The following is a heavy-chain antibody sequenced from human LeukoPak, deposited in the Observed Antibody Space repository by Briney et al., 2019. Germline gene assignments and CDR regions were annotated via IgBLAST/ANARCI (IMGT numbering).Heavy chain of an antibody. Sequence: GGSLRLSCAASGFTFSNYAMHWVRQAPGKGLEWVAVRSYDGSNKYYADSVKGRFTISRDNSKNTLYLQMNSLRVEDTAVYYCARDPGPYGDYMDVWGKGTTVTVSS. CDR1: GFTFSNYA. D-gene: IGHD1-1*01. CDR3: ARDPGPYGDYMDV. J-gene: IGHJ6*03. CDR2: RSYDGSNK. V-gene: IGHV3-30*04.